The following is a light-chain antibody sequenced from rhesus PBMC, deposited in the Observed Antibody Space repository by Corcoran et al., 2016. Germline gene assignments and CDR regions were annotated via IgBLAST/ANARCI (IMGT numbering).Light chain of an antibody. Sequence: DIQMTQSPSSLSASVGDTVTITCRASQGINNHLSWYQQVPGKAPQPLIYLASSLKAGVPSRFCGSGFGKDYTLPINSLQPEDIATYYWQQYKNYPPTFGGGTKVEIK. CDR1: QGINNH. J-gene: IGKJ4*01. CDR2: LAS. CDR3: QQYKNYPPT. V-gene: IGKV1-66*01.